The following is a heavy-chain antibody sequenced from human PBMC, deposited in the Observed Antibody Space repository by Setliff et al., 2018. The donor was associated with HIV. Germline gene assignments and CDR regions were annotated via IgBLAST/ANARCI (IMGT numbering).Heavy chain of an antibody. D-gene: IGHD6-25*01. CDR2: INPTGGGP. CDR1: GYTFTNYY. Sequence: ASVKVSCKASGYTFTNYYIHWVRQAPGQGLQWMGLINPTGGGPRYAQKFRGRLTMSSDTSTSTVFMELSSLRSEDTATYYCARVPSGAAGLVRAGFYFWGQGTLVTVSS. V-gene: IGHV1-46*01. CDR3: ARVPSGAAGLVRAGFYF. J-gene: IGHJ4*01.